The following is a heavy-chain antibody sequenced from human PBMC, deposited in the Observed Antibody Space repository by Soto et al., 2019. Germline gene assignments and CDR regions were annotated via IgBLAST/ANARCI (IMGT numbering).Heavy chain of an antibody. CDR2: IRSSDNAI. CDR1: GFTFSNYS. V-gene: IGHV3-48*01. Sequence: TGGSLRLSCAASGFTFSNYSMNWVRQTPGKGLEWISYIRSSDNAIHYSPSVKGRFTISRDDAEHSLSLLMNSLTAEDTAVYYCVRDSQWAFDYWGQGTLVTVSS. D-gene: IGHD1-26*01. J-gene: IGHJ4*02. CDR3: VRDSQWAFDY.